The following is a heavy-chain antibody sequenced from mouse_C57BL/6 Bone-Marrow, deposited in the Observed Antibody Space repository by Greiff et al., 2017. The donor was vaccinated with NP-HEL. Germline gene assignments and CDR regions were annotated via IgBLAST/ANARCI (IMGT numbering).Heavy chain of an antibody. J-gene: IGHJ4*01. D-gene: IGHD2-5*01. Sequence: QVQLQQPGAELVKPGASVKMSCKASGYTFTSYWITWVKQRPGQGLEWIGDIYPGSGSTNYNEKFKSKATLTVDTSSSTAYMQLSSLTSEDSAVDYCASRNSNYNYAMDYWGQGTSVTVSS. V-gene: IGHV1-55*01. CDR3: ASRNSNYNYAMDY. CDR2: IYPGSGST. CDR1: GYTFTSYW.